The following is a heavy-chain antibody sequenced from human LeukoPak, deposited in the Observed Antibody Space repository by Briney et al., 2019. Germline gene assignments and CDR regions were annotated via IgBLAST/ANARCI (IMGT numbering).Heavy chain of an antibody. CDR2: INWNGGRT. Sequence: GGSLRLSCAASGFTFDDYGMSWVRQAPGKGLEWVSGINWNGGRTGYAESVKGRFTISRDNAKNSLYLHMNTLRAENTALYYCARAVSNSGWYGSVDYWGQGTLVTVSS. CDR1: GFTFDDYG. V-gene: IGHV3-20*04. J-gene: IGHJ4*02. CDR3: ARAVSNSGWYGSVDY. D-gene: IGHD6-19*01.